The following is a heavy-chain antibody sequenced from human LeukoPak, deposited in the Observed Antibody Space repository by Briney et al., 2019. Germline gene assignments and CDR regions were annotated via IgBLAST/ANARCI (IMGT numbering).Heavy chain of an antibody. CDR1: GGSISSYY. V-gene: IGHV4-59*01. CDR3: ARDEVDGYNANGWFDP. Sequence: KSSETLSLTCTVSGGSISSYYWSWIRQPPGKGLEWIGYIYYSGSTNYNPSLKSRVTISVDTSKNQFSLKLSSVTAADTAVYYCARDEVDGYNANGWFDPWGQGTLVTVSS. CDR2: IYYSGST. J-gene: IGHJ5*02. D-gene: IGHD5-24*01.